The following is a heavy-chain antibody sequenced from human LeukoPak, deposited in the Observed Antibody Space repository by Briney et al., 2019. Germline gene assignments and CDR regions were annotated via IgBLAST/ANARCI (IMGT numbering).Heavy chain of an antibody. D-gene: IGHD3-22*01. CDR1: EFTFSTYW. CDR3: AREERAYYYDSSGYPDH. J-gene: IGHJ4*02. Sequence: GGSLRLSCAASEFTFSTYWMSWVRQAPGKGLEWVANVNQDGSAKYYVDSVKGRFTISRDNAKNSLYLQMNSLRAEDTAVYYCAREERAYYYDSSGYPDHWGQGTLVTVSS. CDR2: VNQDGSAK. V-gene: IGHV3-7*01.